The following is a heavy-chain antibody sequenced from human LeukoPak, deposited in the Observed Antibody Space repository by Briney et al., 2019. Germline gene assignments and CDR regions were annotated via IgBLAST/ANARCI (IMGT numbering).Heavy chain of an antibody. CDR1: GGSISSGSYY. J-gene: IGHJ4*02. CDR2: IYTSGST. Sequence: PSQTLSLTCTVSGGSISSGSYYWSWIRQPAGKGLEWIGRIYTSGSTNYNPSLKSRVTISVDTSKNQFSLKLSSVTAADTAVYYCASSTYNWNDFQETGFDYWGQGTLVTVSS. V-gene: IGHV4-61*02. D-gene: IGHD1-20*01. CDR3: ASSTYNWNDFQETGFDY.